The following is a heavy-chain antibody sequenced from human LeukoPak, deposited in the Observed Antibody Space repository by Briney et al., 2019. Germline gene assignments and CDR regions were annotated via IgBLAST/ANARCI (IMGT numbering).Heavy chain of an antibody. CDR2: INHSGST. J-gene: IGHJ4*02. CDR1: GGSISSYY. CDR3: ARVRSGGNDY. Sequence: SETLSLTCTVSGGSISSYYWSWIRQPPGKGLEWIGEINHSGSTNYNPSLKSRVTISVDTSKNQFSLKLSSVTAADTAVYYCARVRSGGNDYWGQGTLVTVSS. D-gene: IGHD1-14*01. V-gene: IGHV4-34*01.